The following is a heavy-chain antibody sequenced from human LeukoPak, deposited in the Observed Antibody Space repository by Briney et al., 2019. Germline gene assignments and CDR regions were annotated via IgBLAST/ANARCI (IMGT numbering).Heavy chain of an antibody. CDR2: IYNSGST. CDR1: GGSISIYY. J-gene: IGHJ4*02. V-gene: IGHV4-59*01. Sequence: PSETLSLTCTVSGGSISIYYWSWIRQPPGKGLEWIGYIYNSGSTNYNPSLKRRVTISVDTSKNQFSLRLNSVTAADTAVYYCARDRELGYWGQGTLVTVSS. CDR3: ARDRELGY. D-gene: IGHD3-10*01.